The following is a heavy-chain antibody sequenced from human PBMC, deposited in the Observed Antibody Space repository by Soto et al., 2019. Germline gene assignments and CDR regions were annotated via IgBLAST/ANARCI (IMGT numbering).Heavy chain of an antibody. J-gene: IGHJ4*02. Sequence: QLQLQESGSGLVKPSQTLSLTCAVSGGSISSGGYSWSWIRQPPGKGLEWIGYIYHSGSTYYNPSLKSRVTISVDRSKNQFSLKLSSVTAADTAVYYCARGKTYYDILTGYSAFNSFDYWGQGTLVTVSS. D-gene: IGHD3-9*01. V-gene: IGHV4-30-2*01. CDR2: IYHSGST. CDR3: ARGKTYYDILTGYSAFNSFDY. CDR1: GGSISSGGYS.